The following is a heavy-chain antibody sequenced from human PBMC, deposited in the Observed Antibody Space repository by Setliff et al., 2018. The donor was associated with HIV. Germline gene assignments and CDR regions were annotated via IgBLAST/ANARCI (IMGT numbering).Heavy chain of an antibody. Sequence: GGSLRLSCAASGFTFNNYAMSWVRQAPGKGLEWVSDISGSGGRTYYADSVKGRFTISRDNAKNSLYLQMNSLRVEDTAVYYCATDCAVVGGTGSLDSWGQGTLVTVSS. CDR1: GFTFNNYA. CDR3: ATDCAVVGGTGSLDS. J-gene: IGHJ4*02. CDR2: ISGSGGRT. V-gene: IGHV3-23*01. D-gene: IGHD1-26*01.